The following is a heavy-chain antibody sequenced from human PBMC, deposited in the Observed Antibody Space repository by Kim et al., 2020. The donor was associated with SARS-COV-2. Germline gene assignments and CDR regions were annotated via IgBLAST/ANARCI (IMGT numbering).Heavy chain of an antibody. CDR3: ARYSYGSYAFDI. J-gene: IGHJ3*02. D-gene: IGHD5-18*01. Sequence: YYNPSLKSRVTISVDTSKNQFSLKRSSVTAADTAVYYCARYSYGSYAFDIWGQGTMVTVSS. V-gene: IGHV4-39*01.